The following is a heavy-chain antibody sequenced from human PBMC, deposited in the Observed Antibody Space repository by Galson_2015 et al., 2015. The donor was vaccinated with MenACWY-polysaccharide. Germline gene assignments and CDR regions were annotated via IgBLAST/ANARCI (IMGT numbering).Heavy chain of an antibody. CDR2: IKQDGSEK. CDR1: GFTISGYW. J-gene: IGHJ3*02. Sequence: SLRLSCAASGFTISGYWMTWVRQAPGKGLEWVANIKQDGSEKYNVDSVKGRFTIPRDNAKNTLYLQMSSLRAEDTAVYYCARGAKILDTWGQGTMVTVSS. CDR3: ARGAKILDT. D-gene: IGHD5-18*01. V-gene: IGHV3-7*01.